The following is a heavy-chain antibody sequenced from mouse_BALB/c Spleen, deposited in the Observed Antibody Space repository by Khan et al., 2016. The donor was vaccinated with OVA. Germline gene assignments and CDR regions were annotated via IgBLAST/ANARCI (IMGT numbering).Heavy chain of an antibody. Sequence: QVQLKESGAELARPGASVKMSCKASGYTFTSYTIHWIKLRPGQGLEWIGYINPSNGYTNYNQKFKDKATLTADKSSTTAYMELSSLTSDDSALSNCVRDGAYHRNDGWFAYWGQGTLVTVSA. J-gene: IGHJ3*01. D-gene: IGHD2-14*01. V-gene: IGHV1-4*01. CDR2: INPSNGYT. CDR3: VRDGAYHRNDGWFAY. CDR1: GYTFTSYT.